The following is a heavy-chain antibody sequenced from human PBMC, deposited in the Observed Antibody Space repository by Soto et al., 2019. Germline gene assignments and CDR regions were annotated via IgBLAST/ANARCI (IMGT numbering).Heavy chain of an antibody. CDR3: ARGGVDTVTFDY. D-gene: IGHD5-18*01. CDR1: GGSLNNYL. V-gene: IGHV1-69*01. Sequence: QVQLVQSGAEMKKPGSSVKVSCKASGGSLNNYLITWVRQAPGQGLEWLGEIVPLSGATNSAQKFQGRVTITADDSTKTAYMELRSLRPEDTAIYFCARGGVDTVTFDYWGQGTLVTVSS. CDR2: IVPLSGAT. J-gene: IGHJ4*02.